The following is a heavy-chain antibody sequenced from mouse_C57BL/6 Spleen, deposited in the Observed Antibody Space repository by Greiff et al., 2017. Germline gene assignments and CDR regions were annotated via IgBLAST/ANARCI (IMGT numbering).Heavy chain of an antibody. J-gene: IGHJ4*01. CDR2: IDPETGGT. V-gene: IGHV1-15*01. D-gene: IGHD2-3*01. CDR3: TRSGDGYPYYYAMDY. CDR1: GYTFTDYE. Sequence: QVQLQQSGAELVRPGASVTLSCKASGYTFTDYEMHWVKQTPVHGLEWIGAIDPETGGTAYNQKFKGKAILTADKSSSTAYMELRSLTSEDSAVYYCTRSGDGYPYYYAMDYWGQGTSVTVSS.